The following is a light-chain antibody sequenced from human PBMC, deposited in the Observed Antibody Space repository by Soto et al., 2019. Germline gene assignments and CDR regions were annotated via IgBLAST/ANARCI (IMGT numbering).Light chain of an antibody. Sequence: EIVLTQSPGTLSLSPGERATLSCRASQSISSNYLARYQQKPGQAPRLLIYGASSRATGIPDRFSGSGSRTDFTLTISRLEPEDSAIYYCQQYVGWTFGQGTKLPIK. CDR3: QQYVGWT. J-gene: IGKJ1*01. CDR2: GAS. V-gene: IGKV3-20*01. CDR1: QSISSNY.